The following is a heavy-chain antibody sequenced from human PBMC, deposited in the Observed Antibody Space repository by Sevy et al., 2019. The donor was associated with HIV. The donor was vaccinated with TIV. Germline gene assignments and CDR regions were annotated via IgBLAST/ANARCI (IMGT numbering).Heavy chain of an antibody. CDR1: GFTFSSYA. CDR2: ISSNGGST. V-gene: IGHV3-64D*06. CDR3: VKGGGDSNYYYYYGMDV. D-gene: IGHD2-21*02. Sequence: GSLRLSCSASGFTFSSYAMHWVRQAPGKGLEYVSAISSNGGSTYYADSVKGRFTISRDNSKNTLYLQMSSLRAEDTAVYYCVKGGGDSNYYYYYGMDVWGQGTTVTVSS. J-gene: IGHJ6*02.